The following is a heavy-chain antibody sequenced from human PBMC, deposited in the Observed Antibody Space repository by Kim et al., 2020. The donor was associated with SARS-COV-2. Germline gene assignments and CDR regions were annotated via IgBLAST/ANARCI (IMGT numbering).Heavy chain of an antibody. CDR1: GFTFSNYW. CDR3: ARDVISFDY. J-gene: IGHJ4*02. Sequence: GGSLRLSCAASGFTFSNYWMSWVRQAPGKGLEWVSNIKEDGSEKYYVDSVKGRFTISRDNAKNSLYLQMNSLGAEDTAVYYCARDVISFDYRGQGTLVTVS. CDR2: IKEDGSEK. V-gene: IGHV3-7*01.